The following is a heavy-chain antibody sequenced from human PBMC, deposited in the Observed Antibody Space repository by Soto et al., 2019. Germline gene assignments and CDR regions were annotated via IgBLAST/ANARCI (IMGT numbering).Heavy chain of an antibody. CDR1: GFTFSNAW. D-gene: IGHD3-22*01. Sequence: PGESLKISCAASGFTFSNAWMNWVRQAPGKGLEWVGRIKSKTDGGTTDYAAPVKGRFTISRDDSKNTLYLQMNSLRTEDTAVYYCTTDPVTMIVVVPSSGWGQGTLVTVSS. CDR3: TTDPVTMIVVVPSSG. J-gene: IGHJ4*02. CDR2: IKSKTDGGTT. V-gene: IGHV3-15*07.